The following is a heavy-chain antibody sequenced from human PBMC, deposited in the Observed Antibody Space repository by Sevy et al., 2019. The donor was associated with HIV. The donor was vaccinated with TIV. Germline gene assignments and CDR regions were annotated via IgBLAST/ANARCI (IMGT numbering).Heavy chain of an antibody. Sequence: GESLKISCKGSGYIFTSHWLGWVRHMPGKGLEWMGIIYPDDSDTKYSPSFQGQVTFSADKSISTAYLQWSSLKASDTAMYYCATSRSGYFDSSGYYIYWGQGTLVTVSS. CDR1: GYIFTSHW. CDR3: ATSRSGYFDSSGYYIY. CDR2: IYPDDSDT. D-gene: IGHD3-22*01. V-gene: IGHV5-51*01. J-gene: IGHJ4*02.